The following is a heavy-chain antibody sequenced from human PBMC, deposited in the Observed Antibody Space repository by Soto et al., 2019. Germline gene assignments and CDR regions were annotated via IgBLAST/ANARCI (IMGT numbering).Heavy chain of an antibody. D-gene: IGHD2-2*01. CDR3: AREVPYCSSTSCYGPNYYYYYGMDV. CDR2: IIPIFGTA. CDR1: GGTFSSYA. J-gene: IGHJ6*02. Sequence: SVKVSCKASGGTFSSYAISWVRQAPGQGPEWMGGIIPIFGTANYAQKFQGRVTITADKSTSTAYMELSSLRSEDTAVYYCAREVPYCSSTSCYGPNYYYYYGMDVWGQGXTVTVYS. V-gene: IGHV1-69*06.